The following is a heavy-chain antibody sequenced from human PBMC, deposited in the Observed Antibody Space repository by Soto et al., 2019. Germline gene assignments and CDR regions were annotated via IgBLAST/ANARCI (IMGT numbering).Heavy chain of an antibody. J-gene: IGHJ4*02. CDR3: ARDLGWAFDS. CDR1: GFTLSTFS. CDR2: ISGGGRPI. V-gene: IGHV3-48*02. Sequence: EVQLVESGGGSVQPGGSLRLSCAASGFTLSTFSRNWVRQAPGRGLEWISYISGGGRPISYADSVKGRFTISRDNAKNSLYLQMDSLTDEDTAVYYCARDLGWAFDSWGQGTLVTVSS. D-gene: IGHD6-19*01.